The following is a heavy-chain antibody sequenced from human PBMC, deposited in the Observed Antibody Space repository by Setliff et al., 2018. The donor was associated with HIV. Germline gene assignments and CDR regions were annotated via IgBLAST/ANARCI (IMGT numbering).Heavy chain of an antibody. D-gene: IGHD1-26*01. CDR3: ARGAEAFDI. CDR2: IFHTGNT. Sequence: PSETLSLTCDVSGSSISTAYYWGWIRQPPGKGLEWIGSIFHTGNTYYNPSLKSRVSISVDTSKNQISLNLNSVTAADTAVYYCARGAEAFDIWGQGTLVPVSS. J-gene: IGHJ3*02. CDR1: GSSISTAYY. V-gene: IGHV4-38-2*01.